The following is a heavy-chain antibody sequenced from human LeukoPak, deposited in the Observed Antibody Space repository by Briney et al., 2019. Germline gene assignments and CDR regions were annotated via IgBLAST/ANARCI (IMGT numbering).Heavy chain of an antibody. V-gene: IGHV4-30-4*07. CDR2: IYYSGGT. Sequence: SETLSLTCTVSGGSISSGVYSWSWIRQPPGKGLEWIGYIYYSGGTYYNPPLKSRVTISLDTSKNQFSLKLNSVTAADTAVYYCARGDYGDYHDAFDIWGQGTMVTVSS. J-gene: IGHJ3*02. CDR1: GGSISSGVYS. D-gene: IGHD4-17*01. CDR3: ARGDYGDYHDAFDI.